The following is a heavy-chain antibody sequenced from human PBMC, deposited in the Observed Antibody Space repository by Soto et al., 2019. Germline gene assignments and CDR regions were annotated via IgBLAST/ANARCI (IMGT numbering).Heavy chain of an antibody. D-gene: IGHD2-15*01. Sequence: ASVKVSCKASGYTFTSYDINWVRQATGQGLEWMGWMNPNSGNTGYAQKFQGRVAMTRNTSISTAYMELSSLRSEDTAVYYCARGIVVVVAAIKEYWFDPWGQGTLVTVSS. CDR3: ARGIVVVVAAIKEYWFDP. V-gene: IGHV1-8*01. CDR2: MNPNSGNT. J-gene: IGHJ5*02. CDR1: GYTFTSYD.